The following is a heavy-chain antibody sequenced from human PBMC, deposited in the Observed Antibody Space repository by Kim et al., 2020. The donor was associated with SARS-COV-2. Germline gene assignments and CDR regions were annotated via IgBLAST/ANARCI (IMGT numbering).Heavy chain of an antibody. D-gene: IGHD3-9*01. CDR2: GST. V-gene: IGHV4-34*01. Sequence: GSTTYRLSLKSRLTISVDRSKNQFSLKLGDVAAAYTAMYYCAKRYGGMDVWGQGTAVTVSS. CDR3: AKRYGGMDV. J-gene: IGHJ6*02.